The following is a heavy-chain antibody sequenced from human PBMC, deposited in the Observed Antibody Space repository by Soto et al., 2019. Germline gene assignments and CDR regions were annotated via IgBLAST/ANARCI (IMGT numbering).Heavy chain of an antibody. CDR3: ARPFYARASRDNWFDP. V-gene: IGHV4-31*03. D-gene: IGHD4-17*01. Sequence: SETLSLTCTVSGGSISSYGYYWSWVRQHPARGREWIRYMSYSGSTYYNPSLRSRVTISIDTSKNQYSLNLASVTAADTAVYFSARPFYARASRDNWFDPWGQGTLVTVSS. J-gene: IGHJ5*02. CDR2: MSYSGST. CDR1: GGSISSYGYY.